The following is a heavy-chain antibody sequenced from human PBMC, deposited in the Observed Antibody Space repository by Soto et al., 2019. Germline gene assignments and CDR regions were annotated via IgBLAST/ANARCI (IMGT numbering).Heavy chain of an antibody. CDR1: GGSISSYY. J-gene: IGHJ4*02. Sequence: SETLSLTCTVSGGSISSYYWSWIRQPPGKGLEWIGYIYYSGSTNYNPSLKSRVTISVDTSKNQFSLKLSSVTAADTAVYYCARDYDRSGYSQRYLDYRGQGTLVTAPQ. CDR2: IYYSGST. CDR3: ARDYDRSGYSQRYLDY. D-gene: IGHD3-22*01. V-gene: IGHV4-59*01.